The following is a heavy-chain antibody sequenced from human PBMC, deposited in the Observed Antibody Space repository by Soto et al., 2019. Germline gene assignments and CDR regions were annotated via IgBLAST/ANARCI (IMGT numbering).Heavy chain of an antibody. CDR2: IYYSGST. J-gene: IGHJ6*02. D-gene: IGHD6-13*01. CDR3: ATYSGIAAAGGMDV. V-gene: IGHV4-59*01. CDR1: GGSISSYY. Sequence: QVQLQESGPGLVKPSETLSLTCTVSGGSISSYYWSWIRQPPGKGLEWIGYIYYSGSTNYNPSLKSRVTISVDTSKNQFSLKLSSVTAADTAVYYCATYSGIAAAGGMDVWGQGTTVTVSS.